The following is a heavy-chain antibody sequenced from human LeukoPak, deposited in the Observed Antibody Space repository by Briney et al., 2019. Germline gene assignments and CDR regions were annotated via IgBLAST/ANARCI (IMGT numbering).Heavy chain of an antibody. CDR3: AKELGYSYGYLDY. J-gene: IGHJ4*02. V-gene: IGHV3-23*01. Sequence: PGGSLRLSCAASGFTFSSYAMSWVRQAPGRGLQWVSSITSSGGSTYYADSVKGRFTISRDNSKNTLYLQMNSLRAEDTAVYYCAKELGYSYGYLDYWGQGTLVTVSS. CDR1: GFTFSSYA. D-gene: IGHD5-18*01. CDR2: ITSSGGST.